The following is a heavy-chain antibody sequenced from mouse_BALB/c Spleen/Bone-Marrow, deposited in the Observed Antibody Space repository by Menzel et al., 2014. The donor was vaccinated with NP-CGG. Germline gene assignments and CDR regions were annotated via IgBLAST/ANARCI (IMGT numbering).Heavy chain of an antibody. CDR1: GFDFSRYW. J-gene: IGHJ4*01. V-gene: IGHV4-1*02. D-gene: IGHD2-2*01. CDR3: ARLGYYGYVDY. CDR2: INTDSSTI. Sequence: EVKLVESGGGLVQPGGSLKLSCAASGFDFSRYWMSWVRQAPGKGLEWIGEINTDSSTINYTPSLKDKFIISRDNAKNTLYLQMSKVRSEDTALYYCARLGYYGYVDYWGQGTSVTVSS.